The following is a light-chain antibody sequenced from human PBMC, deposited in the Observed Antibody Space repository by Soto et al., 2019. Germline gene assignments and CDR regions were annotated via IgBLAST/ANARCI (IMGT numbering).Light chain of an antibody. Sequence: QSVLTQPRSVSGSPGQSVPISCTGTSSDVGGYNYVSWYQQHPGKAPKLMIYDVSKRPSVVPDRFSGSKSGNTASLTISGLQAEDEADYYCCSYAGSYTFVVFGGGTKLTVL. V-gene: IGLV2-11*01. J-gene: IGLJ2*01. CDR1: SSDVGGYNY. CDR3: CSYAGSYTFVV. CDR2: DVS.